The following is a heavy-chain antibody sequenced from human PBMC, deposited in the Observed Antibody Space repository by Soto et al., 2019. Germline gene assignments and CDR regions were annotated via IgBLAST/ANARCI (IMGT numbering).Heavy chain of an antibody. Sequence: SETLSLTCTVSGGSISGNYWTWIRQPPGKGLEWIGYIYYSGSTNYNPSLKSRVTISIDTSKNQISLKLSSVTAADTAFYYCARLGGYYQSLDTWGQGTLVTVSS. V-gene: IGHV4-59*08. D-gene: IGHD3-22*01. CDR2: IYYSGST. CDR1: GGSISGNY. CDR3: ARLGGYYQSLDT. J-gene: IGHJ5*02.